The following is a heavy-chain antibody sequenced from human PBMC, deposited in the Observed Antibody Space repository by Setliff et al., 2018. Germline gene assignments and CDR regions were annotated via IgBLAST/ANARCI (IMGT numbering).Heavy chain of an antibody. CDR1: GGSISSGGFY. CDR2: FHTGGAT. J-gene: IGHJ4*02. D-gene: IGHD3-10*01. V-gene: IGHV4-61*09. Sequence: SETLSLTCSVSGGSISSGGFYWSWIRQSAGRGLEWIGHFHTGGATGYNLSLKSRVTISLDSSKNQFSLRLSSVTAADAAVYFCARESATIGEFPLYYFDKWGQGIPVTVSA. CDR3: ARESATIGEFPLYYFDK.